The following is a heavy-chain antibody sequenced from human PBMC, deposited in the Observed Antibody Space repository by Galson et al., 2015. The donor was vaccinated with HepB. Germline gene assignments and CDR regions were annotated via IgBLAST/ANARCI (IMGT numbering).Heavy chain of an antibody. Sequence: LSLTCTVSGGSISSYYWSWIRQPPGKGLEWIGYIYYSGSTNYNPSLKSRVTISVDTSKNQFSLKLSSVTAADTAVYYCARLLFDQWGSRQWFHGGFDYWGQGTLVTVSS. D-gene: IGHD3-22*01. J-gene: IGHJ4*02. CDR3: ARLLFDQWGSRQWFHGGFDY. V-gene: IGHV4-59*01. CDR1: GGSISSYY. CDR2: IYYSGST.